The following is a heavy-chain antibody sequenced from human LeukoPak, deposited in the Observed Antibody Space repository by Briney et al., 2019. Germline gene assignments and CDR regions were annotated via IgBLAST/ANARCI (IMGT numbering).Heavy chain of an antibody. Sequence: SETLSLTCTVSGGSISTSSYYWSWIQQPPGKGLEWIGFIFYSGTTNYNPSLKSRVTISVDTSKNQFSLKLSSVTAADTAVYYCARHQLPPIVVVPAAIAIPGDDYWGQGTLVTVSS. V-gene: IGHV4-61*05. CDR3: ARHQLPPIVVVPAAIAIPGDDY. CDR2: IFYSGTT. J-gene: IGHJ4*02. CDR1: GGSISTSSYY. D-gene: IGHD2-2*02.